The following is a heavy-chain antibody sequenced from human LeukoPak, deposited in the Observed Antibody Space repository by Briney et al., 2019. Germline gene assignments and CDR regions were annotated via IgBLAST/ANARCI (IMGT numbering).Heavy chain of an antibody. Sequence: SETLSLTCIVSGGSISSYYWSWIWQPPGKGLEWIGYIFYGGSTNYNPSLKSRVTISVDTSKKQFSLKLRSVTAADTAVYYCARGVKIEYSSSSRNWFFDLWGRGTLVTVSS. CDR3: ARGVKIEYSSSSRNWFFDL. CDR1: GGSISSYY. J-gene: IGHJ2*01. V-gene: IGHV4-59*08. CDR2: IFYGGST. D-gene: IGHD6-6*01.